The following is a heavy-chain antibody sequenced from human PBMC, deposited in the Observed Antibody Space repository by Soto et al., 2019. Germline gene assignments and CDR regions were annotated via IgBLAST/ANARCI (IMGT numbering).Heavy chain of an antibody. CDR1: GGSISSGGYY. Sequence: SETLSLTCTVSGGSISSGGYYWSWIRQHPGKGLEWIGYIYYGGSTYYNPSPKSRATISGDTSKNQFSLKLSSVTAADTAVYYCARGGYYYENSGQNAYDYWGQGILVTVSS. CDR2: IYYGGST. J-gene: IGHJ4*01. V-gene: IGHV4-31*02. D-gene: IGHD3-22*01. CDR3: ARGGYYYENSGQNAYDY.